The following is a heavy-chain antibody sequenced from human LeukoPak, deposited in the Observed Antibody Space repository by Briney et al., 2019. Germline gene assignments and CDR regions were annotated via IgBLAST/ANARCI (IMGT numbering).Heavy chain of an antibody. Sequence: ASVKVSCKASGYTFTGYYMHWVRQAPGQGLEWMGWINPNNGDTHYAQKFQGTVTMTRDTSISTAYMELSSLRSDDTAVYYCARGARQQVIPYYYYYVDVWGKGTTVTISS. D-gene: IGHD6-13*01. CDR2: INPNNGDT. J-gene: IGHJ6*03. CDR1: GYTFTGYY. V-gene: IGHV1-2*02. CDR3: ARGARQQVIPYYYYYVDV.